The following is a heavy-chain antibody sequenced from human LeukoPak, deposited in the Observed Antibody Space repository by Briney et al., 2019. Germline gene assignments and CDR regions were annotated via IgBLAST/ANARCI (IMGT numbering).Heavy chain of an antibody. CDR2: ISYDGSNK. V-gene: IGHV3-30*04. CDR1: GFTFSNFA. D-gene: IGHD5-12*01. Sequence: QPGRSLRLSCATSGFTFSNFAIHWVRQAPGKGLEWVAAISYDGSNKYFADSVKGRFTIPRDNSGNTLYLQMNSLRAEDTAVYYCARESGYSGYDFPFDYWGQGTLVTVSS. J-gene: IGHJ4*02. CDR3: ARESGYSGYDFPFDY.